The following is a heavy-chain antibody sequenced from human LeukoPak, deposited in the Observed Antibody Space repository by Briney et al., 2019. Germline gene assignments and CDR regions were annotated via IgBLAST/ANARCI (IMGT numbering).Heavy chain of an antibody. V-gene: IGHV3-48*03. J-gene: IGHJ3*02. CDR2: ITSSDSKT. CDR1: GFTFSSYE. Sequence: GSLRLSCAASGFTFSSYEMNWVRQAPGKGLEWVSHITSSDSKTYYADSVKGRFTISRDNAKNSLYLQMNSLSAEDTAVYYCAREGTYYHGGSTYEDAFDIWGLGTMVTVSS. CDR3: AREGTYYHGGSTYEDAFDI. D-gene: IGHD3-10*01.